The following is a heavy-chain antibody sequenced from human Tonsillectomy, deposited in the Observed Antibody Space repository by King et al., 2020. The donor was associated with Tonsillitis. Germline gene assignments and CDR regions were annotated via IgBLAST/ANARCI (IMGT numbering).Heavy chain of an antibody. Sequence: VQLVESGGGLVQPGGSLRLSCPASGFTFNSYAMSWVRQAPGKGLEWVSSISGSGDSTYYADYVKGRFTISRDNSKNTLYMQMSSLRAEDTAVYYCAKGNNWVPMVRGVIRFDYWGQGTLVTVSS. V-gene: IGHV3-23*04. CDR1: GFTFNSYA. CDR2: ISGSGDST. D-gene: IGHD3-10*01. J-gene: IGHJ4*02. CDR3: AKGNNWVPMVRGVIRFDY.